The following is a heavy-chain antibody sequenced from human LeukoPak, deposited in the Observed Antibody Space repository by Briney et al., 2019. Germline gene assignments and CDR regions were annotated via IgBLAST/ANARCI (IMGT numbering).Heavy chain of an antibody. D-gene: IGHD1-26*01. Sequence: PGGSLRLSCAASGFTFRSYAMSWVRQAPGKGLEWVSGISAGGDITTYADSMKGRFTISRDNSKNTLHLQMNSLGADDTAVYYCAKREVGVVGYLDYWGQGALVTVSS. CDR1: GFTFRSYA. J-gene: IGHJ4*02. CDR3: AKREVGVVGYLDY. V-gene: IGHV3-23*01. CDR2: ISAGGDIT.